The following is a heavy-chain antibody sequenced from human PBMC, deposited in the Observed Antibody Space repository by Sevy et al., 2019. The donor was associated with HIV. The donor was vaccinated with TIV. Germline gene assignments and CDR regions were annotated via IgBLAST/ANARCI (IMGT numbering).Heavy chain of an antibody. V-gene: IGHV1-69*13. CDR3: ARGYCSGGSCYFDY. CDR2: IIPIFGTA. J-gene: IGHJ4*02. CDR1: GGTFSSYA. Sequence: ASVKVSCKASGGTFSSYAISWVRQAPGQGLEWMGGIIPIFGTANYAQKFQGRVTITADESTSTAYMELSSLRSEDTAVYYCARGYCSGGSCYFDYWGQGTLVTVSS. D-gene: IGHD2-15*01.